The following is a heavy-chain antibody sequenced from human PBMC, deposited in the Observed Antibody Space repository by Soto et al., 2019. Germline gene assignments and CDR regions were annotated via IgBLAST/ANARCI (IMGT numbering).Heavy chain of an antibody. J-gene: IGHJ6*02. Sequence: QVQLVQSGAEVKKPGASVKVSCKASGYTFTSYGISWVRQAPGQGLEWMGWISAYNGNTNYAQKLQGRVTMTTDTSTRTAYMELRSMISDDTAVYYCARDSGTAKEVYYYYGMDVWGQGTTVTVSS. CDR2: ISAYNGNT. CDR3: ARDSGTAKEVYYYYGMDV. V-gene: IGHV1-18*01. CDR1: GYTFTSYG. D-gene: IGHD2-15*01.